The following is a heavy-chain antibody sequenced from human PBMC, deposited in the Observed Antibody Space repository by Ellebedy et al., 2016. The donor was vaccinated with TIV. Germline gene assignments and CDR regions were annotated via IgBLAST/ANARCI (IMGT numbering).Heavy chain of an antibody. D-gene: IGHD3-3*01. CDR2: IYPGDSDT. Sequence: GESLKISCKGSGYSFTSYWIGWVRQMPGKGLEWMGIIYPGDSDTRYSPSLQGQVTISADKSISTAYLQWSSLKASDTAMYYCARQITIFGVALGGMDVWGQGTTVTVSS. J-gene: IGHJ6*02. V-gene: IGHV5-51*01. CDR3: ARQITIFGVALGGMDV. CDR1: GYSFTSYW.